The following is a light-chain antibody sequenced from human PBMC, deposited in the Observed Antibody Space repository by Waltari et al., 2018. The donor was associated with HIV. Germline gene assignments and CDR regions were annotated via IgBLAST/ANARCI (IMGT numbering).Light chain of an antibody. J-gene: IGLJ2*01. CDR1: SSSIGNND. CDR2: RNR. CDR3: ATWDDNLNGPV. V-gene: IGLV1-44*01. Sequence: QSVLTQPPSVSAAPGQKVSISCSVSSSSIGNNDLSWYLQRPGTAPKLLIYRNRQRPSGVPERFSASKSGTSASLAINGLQSEDEADYYCATWDDNLNGPVFGGGTKLTVL.